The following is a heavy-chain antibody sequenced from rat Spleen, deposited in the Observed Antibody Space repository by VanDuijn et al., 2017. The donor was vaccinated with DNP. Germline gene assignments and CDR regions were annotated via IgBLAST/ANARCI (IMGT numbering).Heavy chain of an antibody. D-gene: IGHD5-1*01. J-gene: IGHJ3*01. V-gene: IGHV4-2*01. CDR2: IKHDSSVI. CDR3: VTRGTGSDNWFAH. Sequence: EVKLVESGGVLVQPGRSLKLSCVVSGLNFSDFWMGWIRQAPEKGLEWMGEIKHDSSVINHNPSLRDRFTISRDNAQDSLYLQMNNLGSGDTAIYCCVTRGTGSDNWFAHWGQGTLVTVSS. CDR1: GLNFSDFW.